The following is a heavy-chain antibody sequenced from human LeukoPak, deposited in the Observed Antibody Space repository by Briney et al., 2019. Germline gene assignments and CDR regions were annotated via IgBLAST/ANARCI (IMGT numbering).Heavy chain of an antibody. CDR1: GFTVSSNY. D-gene: IGHD1-26*01. CDR3: ARDHRWELRQTKYYYYYGMDV. J-gene: IGHJ6*02. CDR2: IYSGGST. Sequence: PGGSLRLSCAASGFTVSSNYVSWVRQAPGKGLEWVSVIYSGGSTYYADSVKGRFTISRDNSKNTLYLQMNSLRAEDTAVYYCARDHRWELRQTKYYYYYGMDVWGQGTTVTVSS. V-gene: IGHV3-66*01.